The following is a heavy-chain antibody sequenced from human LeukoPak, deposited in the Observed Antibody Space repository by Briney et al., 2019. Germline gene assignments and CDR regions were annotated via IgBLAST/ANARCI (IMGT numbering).Heavy chain of an antibody. CDR1: GGSISSYY. V-gene: IGHV4-4*07. CDR2: IYTSGST. D-gene: IGHD3-22*01. Sequence: PSETLSLTCTVSGGSISSYYWSWIRQPAGKGLEWIGRIYTSGSTNYNPSLKSRVTMSVDTSKNQFSLKLSSVTAADTAVYYCARDRTHYYDSSGYWTYYFDYWGQGTLVTVSS. CDR3: ARDRTHYYDSSGYWTYYFDY. J-gene: IGHJ4*02.